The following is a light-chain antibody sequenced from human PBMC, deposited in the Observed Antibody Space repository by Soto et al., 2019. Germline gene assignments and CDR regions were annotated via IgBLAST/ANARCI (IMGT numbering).Light chain of an antibody. J-gene: IGKJ2*01. CDR3: QQYSSTPHT. CDR1: LSVSSSY. V-gene: IGKV3-20*01. CDR2: GTG. Sequence: EIVLTQSPGTLSLSPGQRATLSCRASLSVSSSYLAWYQHKRGQAPRLLMFGTGSRATGIPDRFSGTGSGTDFTLIINRLEPEDFAVYYCQQYSSTPHTFGQGTKLEIK.